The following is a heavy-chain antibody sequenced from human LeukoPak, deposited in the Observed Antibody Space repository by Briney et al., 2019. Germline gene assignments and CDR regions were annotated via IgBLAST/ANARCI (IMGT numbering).Heavy chain of an antibody. V-gene: IGHV3-23*01. J-gene: IGHJ6*02. D-gene: IGHD3-10*01. CDR3: AKDREGVWFGELYNYGMDV. Sequence: GGSLRLSCAASGFTFGSYAMSWVRQAPGKGLEWVSAISGSGGSTYYADSVKGRFTISRDNSKNTLYLQMNSLRAEDTAVYYCAKDREGVWFGELYNYGMDVWGQGTTVTVSS. CDR1: GFTFGSYA. CDR2: ISGSGGST.